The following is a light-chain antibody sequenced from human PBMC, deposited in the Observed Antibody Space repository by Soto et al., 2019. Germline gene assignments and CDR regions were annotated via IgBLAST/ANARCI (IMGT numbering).Light chain of an antibody. Sequence: QSVLTQPASVSGSPGQSITISCTGTSSDVGNYNYVSWYQQYPGRVPKLLIYMVSNRPSGVSNRFSGSKSGSTASLTISGLQAEDEADYFCCSYAGGSNVFGAGTKVTVL. J-gene: IGLJ1*01. CDR3: CSYAGGSNV. CDR1: SSDVGNYNY. V-gene: IGLV2-14*01. CDR2: MVS.